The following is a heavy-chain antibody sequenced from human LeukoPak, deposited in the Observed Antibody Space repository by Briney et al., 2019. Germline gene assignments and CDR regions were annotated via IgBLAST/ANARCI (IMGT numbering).Heavy chain of an antibody. V-gene: IGHV4-59*01. J-gene: IGHJ5*02. Sequence: SETLSLTCTVSGGSLSSYYWSWIRQPPGKGLEWIGYIYYSGSTDCNPSLKSRVTISIDTSKNQFSLELRSVTAADTAVYYCARPNYYGSGLDPWGQGTLVTVSS. CDR3: ARPNYYGSGLDP. CDR2: IYYSGST. CDR1: GGSLSSYY. D-gene: IGHD3-10*01.